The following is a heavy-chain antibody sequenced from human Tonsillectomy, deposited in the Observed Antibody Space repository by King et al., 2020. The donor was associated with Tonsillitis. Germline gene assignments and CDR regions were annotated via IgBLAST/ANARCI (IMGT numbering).Heavy chain of an antibody. CDR3: ARVSAYCADXXYXNXDX. Sequence: EVQLVESGGGLVQPGGSLRLSCAASGFTFSDYYMDWVRQAPGKGLEWVGRIRHKGKSYTIEYAASVKGRFTISRDDSKNSLYLEMNSLKTEDTAVYYCARVSAYCADXXYXNXDXWGQGTLXTVXS. J-gene: IGHJ4*02. V-gene: IGHV3-72*01. D-gene: IGHD2-21*02. CDR1: GFTFSDYY. CDR2: IRHKGKSYTI.